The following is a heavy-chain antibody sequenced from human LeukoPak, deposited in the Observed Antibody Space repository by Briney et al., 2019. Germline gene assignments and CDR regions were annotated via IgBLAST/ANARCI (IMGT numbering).Heavy chain of an antibody. CDR2: ISGGGGST. D-gene: IGHD5-24*01. Sequence: GGSLRLSCAASGFTFTSYSMNWVRQAPGLGLDWVSTISGGGGSTYYADSVKGRFTISRDNSKNTLYLQMNSLRAEDTAVYNCARETEEMATIPHFDYWGQGTLVTVSS. CDR3: ARETEEMATIPHFDY. CDR1: GFTFTSYS. V-gene: IGHV3-23*01. J-gene: IGHJ4*02.